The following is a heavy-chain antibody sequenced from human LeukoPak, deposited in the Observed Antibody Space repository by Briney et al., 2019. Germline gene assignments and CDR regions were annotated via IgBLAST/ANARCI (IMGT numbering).Heavy chain of an antibody. CDR2: ISGSGGST. CDR3: AKDRSSWYSGY. J-gene: IGHJ4*02. CDR1: GFTFSSYA. D-gene: IGHD6-13*01. V-gene: IGHV3-23*01. Sequence: GALRLSCAASGFTFSSYAMSWVRQAPGKGLEWVSAISGSGGSTYYADSVKGRFTISRDNSKNTLYLQMNSLRAEDTAVYYCAKDRSSWYSGYWGQGTLVTVSS.